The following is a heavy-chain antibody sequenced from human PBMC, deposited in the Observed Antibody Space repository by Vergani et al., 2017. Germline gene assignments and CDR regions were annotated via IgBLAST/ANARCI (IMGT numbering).Heavy chain of an antibody. CDR2: INHSGST. J-gene: IGHJ5*02. D-gene: IGHD6-13*01. Sequence: QVQLQQWGAGLLQPSETLSLTCAVYGGSFSGYYWSWIRQPPGKGLEWIGEINHSGSTNYNPSLKSRVTISVDTSKNQFSLKLSSVTAADTAVYYCASIRYSSSWYGGVDPWGQGTLVTVSS. CDR1: GGSFSGYY. CDR3: ASIRYSSSWYGGVDP. V-gene: IGHV4-34*01.